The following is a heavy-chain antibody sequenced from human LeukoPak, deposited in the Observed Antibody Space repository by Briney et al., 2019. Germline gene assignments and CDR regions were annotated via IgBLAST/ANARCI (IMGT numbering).Heavy chain of an antibody. V-gene: IGHV4-59*01. CDR1: GGSISSYY. CDR3: ARGLSVEGWFDP. J-gene: IGHJ5*02. Sequence: SETLSLTCTVSGGSISSYYWSWIRQPPGKGLEWIGYIYYSGSTNYNPSLKSRVTISVDTSKNQFSLKLSSVTAADTAVYYCARGLSVEGWFDPWGQGTLVTVSS. CDR2: IYYSGST. D-gene: IGHD3-16*01.